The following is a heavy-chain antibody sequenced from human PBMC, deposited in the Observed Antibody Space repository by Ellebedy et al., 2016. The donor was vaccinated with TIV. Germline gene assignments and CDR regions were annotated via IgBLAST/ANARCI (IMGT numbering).Heavy chain of an antibody. CDR3: ARVGNYYGGNPSYYFDY. Sequence: AASVQVSCKASGGTFSSYGISWVRQVPGQGLEWMGGIIPILGKAYYAQKFQGRVTITADESTSTAYMELSSLRSEDTAVYYCARVGNYYGGNPSYYFDYWGQGTLVTVSS. J-gene: IGHJ4*02. CDR2: IIPILGKA. CDR1: GGTFSSYG. V-gene: IGHV1-69*10. D-gene: IGHD4-23*01.